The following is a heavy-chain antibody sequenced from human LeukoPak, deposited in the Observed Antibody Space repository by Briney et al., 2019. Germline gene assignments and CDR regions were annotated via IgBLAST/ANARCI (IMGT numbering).Heavy chain of an antibody. CDR3: ARDWGYSYDN. CDR2: ISSSSTI. CDR1: GFTFSSYS. Sequence: GALRLSCAASGFTFSSYSMNWVRQAPGKGLEWVSYISSSSTIYYAASVMGRFTISRDNAKNSLYLQMNSLRAEDTAVYYCARDWGYSYDNWGQGTLVTVSS. V-gene: IGHV3-48*01. D-gene: IGHD5-18*01. J-gene: IGHJ4*02.